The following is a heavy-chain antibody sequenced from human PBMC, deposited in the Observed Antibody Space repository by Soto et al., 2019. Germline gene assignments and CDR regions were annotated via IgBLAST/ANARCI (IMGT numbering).Heavy chain of an antibody. V-gene: IGHV2-26*01. D-gene: IGHD6-13*01. CDR3: AGIKESSSMGYYGRDV. CDR1: GFSLSTSGMC. CDR2: IFSNDEK. J-gene: IGHJ6*02. Sequence: SGPTLVNPTQTLTLTCTFSGFSLSTSGMCVSWIRQPPGKALEWLAHIFSNDEKSYSTSLKSRLTISKDTSKSQVVLTMTNMDPVDTAIFYCAGIKESSSMGYYGRDVGGQGTTVTVSS.